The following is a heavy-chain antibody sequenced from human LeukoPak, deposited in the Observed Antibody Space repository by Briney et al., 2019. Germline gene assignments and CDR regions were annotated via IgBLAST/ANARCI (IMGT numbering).Heavy chain of an antibody. J-gene: IGHJ4*02. CDR3: AKDLFSGTFHGSGTYLELDY. D-gene: IGHD3-10*01. Sequence: SETLSLTCTVSGGSISGYYWIWIRQPPGKGLEWIGYIYYSGSTNYNPSLKSRVTISVDASESQFSLKLTSVTAADTAVYYCAKDLFSGTFHGSGTYLELDYWGQGTLVTASS. V-gene: IGHV4-59*01. CDR2: IYYSGST. CDR1: GGSISGYY.